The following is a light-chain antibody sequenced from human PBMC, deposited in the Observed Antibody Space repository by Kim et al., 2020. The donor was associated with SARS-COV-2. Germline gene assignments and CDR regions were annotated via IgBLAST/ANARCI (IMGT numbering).Light chain of an antibody. CDR1: QNVRLNN. CDR3: QQYDSSPFT. Sequence: SPGERVTLSCRASQNVRLNNLAWYQVKPDQTPRLVIYDTSTRATDVPDRFSGSGSGTDFTLTIDRLEPEDYALYYCQQYDSSPFTFGGGTRVDIK. J-gene: IGKJ4*02. V-gene: IGKV3-20*01. CDR2: DTS.